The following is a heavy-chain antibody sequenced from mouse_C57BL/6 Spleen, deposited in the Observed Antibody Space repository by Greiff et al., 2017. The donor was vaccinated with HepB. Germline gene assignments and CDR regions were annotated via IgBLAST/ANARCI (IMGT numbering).Heavy chain of an antibody. CDR3: AVYYYGSSFAY. D-gene: IGHD1-1*01. CDR1: GYSITSGYY. V-gene: IGHV3-6*01. J-gene: IGHJ3*01. Sequence: VQLKESGPGLVKPSQSLSLTCSVTGYSITSGYYWNWIRQFPGNKLEWMGYISYDGSNNYNPSLKNRISLTRDTSKNQFFLKLNSVTTEDTATYYCAVYYYGSSFAYWGQGTLFTVSA. CDR2: ISYDGSN.